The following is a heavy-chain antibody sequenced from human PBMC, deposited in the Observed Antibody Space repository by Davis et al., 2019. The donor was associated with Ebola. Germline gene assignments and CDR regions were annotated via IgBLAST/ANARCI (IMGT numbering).Heavy chain of an antibody. CDR2: ISGSGNII. CDR1: GFTFTNYA. V-gene: IGHV3-23*01. Sequence: PGGSLRLSCAASGFTFTNYAMNWVRQAPGKGLEWVSGISGSGNIIYYADSVKGRFTISRDNSKNTLYLQMNSLRAEDTAVYYCAKDLDFYDSSGYYDFDYWGQGTLVTVSS. D-gene: IGHD3-22*01. CDR3: AKDLDFYDSSGYYDFDY. J-gene: IGHJ4*02.